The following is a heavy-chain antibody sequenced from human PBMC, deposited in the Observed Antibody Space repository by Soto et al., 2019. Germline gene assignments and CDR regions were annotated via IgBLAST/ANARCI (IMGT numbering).Heavy chain of an antibody. CDR2: INPNSGGT. Sequence: DSVNVSCKISGYTFTGYYMHWVRPAPGQGLELMGWINPNSGGTNYAQKFQGWVTMTRDTSISTAYMELSRLRSDDTAVYYCSREAYKTLGYYYCTDVRGQTTTVTVSS. J-gene: IGHJ6*02. CDR1: GYTFTGYY. D-gene: IGHD2-21*01. V-gene: IGHV1-2*04. CDR3: SREAYKTLGYYYCTDV.